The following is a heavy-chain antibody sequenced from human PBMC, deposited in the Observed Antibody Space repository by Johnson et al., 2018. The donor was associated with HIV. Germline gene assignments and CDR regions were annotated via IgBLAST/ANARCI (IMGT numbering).Heavy chain of an antibody. CDR3: VRPAAAGRDDAFDI. CDR2: IRFAGSNP. V-gene: IGHV3-30*02. Sequence: QVQLVESGGGVVQPGGSLRLSCAASGFTFSSYGMHWVRQATGKGLEWVAFIRFAGSNPYYADSVKGRFTISRDNSKNTLYLQMNSLRAEDTAVDYCVRPAAAGRDDAFDIWGQGTMVTVSS. CDR1: GFTFSSYG. J-gene: IGHJ3*02. D-gene: IGHD6-13*01.